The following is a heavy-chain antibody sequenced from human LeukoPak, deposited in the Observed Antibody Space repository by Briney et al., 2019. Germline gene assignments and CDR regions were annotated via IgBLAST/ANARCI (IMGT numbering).Heavy chain of an antibody. D-gene: IGHD6-13*01. J-gene: IGHJ4*02. CDR3: ARDLKGIAAAGRHFDY. CDR2: ISAYNGNT. CDR1: GYTFTSYG. Sequence: GASVKVSCKASGYTFTSYGISWVRQAPGQGLEWMGWISAYNGNTNYAQKLQGRVTMTTDTSTSTAYMELRSLRSDDTAVYYCARDLKGIAAAGRHFDYWGQGTLVTASS. V-gene: IGHV1-18*01.